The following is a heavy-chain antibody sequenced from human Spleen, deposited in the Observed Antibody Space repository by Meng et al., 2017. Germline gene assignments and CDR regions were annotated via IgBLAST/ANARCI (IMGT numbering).Heavy chain of an antibody. Sequence: GESLKISCAASGFTFSSYAMHWVRQAPGKGLEWVSSISSSSSYIYYADSVKGRFTISRDNAKNSLYLQMNSLRAEDTAVYYCARDKRGWLRSLYYYGMDVWGQGTTVTVSS. CDR3: ARDKRGWLRSLYYYGMDV. CDR1: GFTFSSYA. CDR2: ISSSSSYI. V-gene: IGHV3-21*01. D-gene: IGHD5-12*01. J-gene: IGHJ6*02.